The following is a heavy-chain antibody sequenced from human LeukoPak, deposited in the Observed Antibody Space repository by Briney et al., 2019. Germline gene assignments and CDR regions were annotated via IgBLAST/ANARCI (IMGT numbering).Heavy chain of an antibody. CDR1: GGSFSGYY. CDR3: ARRSRFGDRWGLYYYGRDV. V-gene: IGHV4-34*01. D-gene: IGHD3-10*01. J-gene: IGHJ6*02. Sequence: SGTLSLTCAVYGGSFSGYYWSWIRQPPGKGLEWIGEINHSGSTNYNPSLKSRVTISVDTSKNQFSLKLSSVTSADTAVYYCARRSRFGDRWGLYYYGRDVWGQETTVSVSS. CDR2: INHSGST.